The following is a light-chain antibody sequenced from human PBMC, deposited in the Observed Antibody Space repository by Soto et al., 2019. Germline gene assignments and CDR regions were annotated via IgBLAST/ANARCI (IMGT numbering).Light chain of an antibody. J-gene: IGKJ3*01. V-gene: IGKV1-9*01. CDR3: QQLNSSPFT. Sequence: DIQLTQSPSFLSASVGDRVTITCRASQGISNYLAWYQQKPGKAPQLLIYAASTLQSGFPSRFSGGASGTEFTLTVSSLQPEDFATYCCQQLNSSPFTFGPGTKVDIK. CDR2: AAS. CDR1: QGISNY.